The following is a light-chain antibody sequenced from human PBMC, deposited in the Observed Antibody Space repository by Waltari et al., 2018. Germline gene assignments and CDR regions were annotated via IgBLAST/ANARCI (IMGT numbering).Light chain of an antibody. Sequence: DIQMTQSPSSLSASVGDSVTITCRASQGIRNYLAWYQQKPGKVPKLLIHTASTLQSGVPSRFGGSGSGTDFTLTISSLQPEDVATYYCQKSDSAPPFTFGPGTKVDI. CDR2: TAS. V-gene: IGKV1-27*01. CDR1: QGIRNY. CDR3: QKSDSAPPFT. J-gene: IGKJ3*01.